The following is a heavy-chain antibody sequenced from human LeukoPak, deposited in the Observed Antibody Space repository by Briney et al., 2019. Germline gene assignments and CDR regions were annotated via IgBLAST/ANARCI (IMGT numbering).Heavy chain of an antibody. CDR3: ARDDGNTVTNWFDP. V-gene: IGHV1-18*01. CDR1: GSTFTSYG. CDR2: ISAYNGNT. Sequence: ASVKLSCTASGSTFTSYGISWVRQSPGQGLEGWGWISAYNGNTNYAQKLQGRVTMTTDTSTSTAYMELRSLRSDDTAVYYCARDDGNTVTNWFDPWGQGTLVTVSS. J-gene: IGHJ5*02. D-gene: IGHD4-17*01.